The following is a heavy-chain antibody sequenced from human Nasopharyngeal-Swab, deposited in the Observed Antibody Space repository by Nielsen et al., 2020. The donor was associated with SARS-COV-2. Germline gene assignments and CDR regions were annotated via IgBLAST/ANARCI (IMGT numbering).Heavy chain of an antibody. V-gene: IGHV3-21*06. J-gene: IGHJ3*02. Sequence: LSLTCAASGFTFSAYGMNWVRQAPGKGLEWVSSISISSRYIYYADSLKGRFAISRDNAKNSLYLQMNSLRVEDTAVFYCARDRGEDSSGFVDAFDIWGQGTMVTVSS. CDR2: ISISSRYI. D-gene: IGHD3-22*01. CDR1: GFTFSAYG. CDR3: ARDRGEDSSGFVDAFDI.